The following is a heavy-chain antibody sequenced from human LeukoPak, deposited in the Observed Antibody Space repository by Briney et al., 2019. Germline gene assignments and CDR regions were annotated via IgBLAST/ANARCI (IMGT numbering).Heavy chain of an antibody. D-gene: IGHD3-10*01. V-gene: IGHV3-30*04. CDR3: AKDRHYYGSGRLFDY. CDR2: ISYDGSNK. J-gene: IGHJ4*02. CDR1: GFTFSSYA. Sequence: GGSLRLSCAASGFTFSSYAMHWVRQAPGKGLEWVAVISYDGSNKYYADSVKGRFTISRDNSKNTLYLQMNSLRAEDTAVYYCAKDRHYYGSGRLFDYWGQGTLVTVSS.